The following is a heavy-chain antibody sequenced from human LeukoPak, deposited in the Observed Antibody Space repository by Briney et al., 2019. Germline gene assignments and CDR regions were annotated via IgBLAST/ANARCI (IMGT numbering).Heavy chain of an antibody. CDR3: ARDPRYYILTGAPYYYYGMDV. J-gene: IGHJ6*04. Sequence: SVKVSCKASGGTFSSYAISWVRQAPGQGLEWMGGIIPIFGTANYAQKFQGRVTITADESTSTAYMELSSLRSEDTAVYYCARDPRYYILTGAPYYYYGMDVWGKGTTVTVSS. D-gene: IGHD3-9*01. CDR2: IIPIFGTA. CDR1: GGTFSSYA. V-gene: IGHV1-69*13.